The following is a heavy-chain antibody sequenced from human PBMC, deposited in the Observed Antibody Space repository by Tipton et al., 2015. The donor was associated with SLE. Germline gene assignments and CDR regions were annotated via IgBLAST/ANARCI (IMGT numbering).Heavy chain of an antibody. V-gene: IGHV4-30-4*01. D-gene: IGHD3-3*01. Sequence: TLSLTCAVSGGSISSSNWWSWVRQPPGKGLEWIGYIYYSGSTYYNPSLESRVTISVDTSKNQFSLNLSSVTAADTAVYYCARARAISPYYFDYWGQGTLVTVSS. CDR3: ARARAISPYYFDY. CDR2: IYYSGST. CDR1: GGSISSSNW. J-gene: IGHJ4*02.